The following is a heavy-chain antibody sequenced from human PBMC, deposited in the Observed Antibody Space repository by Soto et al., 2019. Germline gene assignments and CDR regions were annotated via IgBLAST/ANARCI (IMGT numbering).Heavy chain of an antibody. CDR1: GFTFSSYG. J-gene: IGHJ6*02. CDR3: AKAYCSGGTCYSIRGEGNYYGMAV. V-gene: IGHV3-30*18. Sequence: GGSLRLSCAASGFTFSSYGMHWVRQAPGKGLEWVAVISYDGSNKYYADSVKGRFTISRDNSKNTLYLQMNSLRAEDTAVYYCAKAYCSGGTCYSIRGEGNYYGMAVWGQGTTVTVSS. CDR2: ISYDGSNK. D-gene: IGHD2-15*01.